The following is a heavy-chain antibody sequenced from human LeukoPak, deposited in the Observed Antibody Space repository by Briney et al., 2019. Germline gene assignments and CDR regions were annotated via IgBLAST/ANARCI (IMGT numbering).Heavy chain of an antibody. CDR2: VYYSGNT. CDR3: ARSGLPVTRYGMDV. J-gene: IGHJ6*02. V-gene: IGHV4-39*01. CDR1: GGSISSSSYY. D-gene: IGHD4-17*01. Sequence: SETLSLTCSVSGGSISSSSYYWVWIRQPPGKGLEWIGSVYYSGNTYYSPSLKSRITISVDTSKNQFSLKVTSVTAADTAVYYCARSGLPVTRYGMDVWGQGTTVTVSS.